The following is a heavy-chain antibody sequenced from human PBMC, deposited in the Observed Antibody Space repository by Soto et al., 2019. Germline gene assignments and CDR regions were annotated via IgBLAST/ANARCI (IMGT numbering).Heavy chain of an antibody. D-gene: IGHD4-4*01. CDR1: GFTFSSYA. J-gene: IGHJ4*02. CDR3: ARVRPAGYSNFRFDY. Sequence: GGSLRLSCAASGFTFSSYAMHWVRQAPGKGLEWVAVISYDGSNKYYADSVKGRFTISRDNSKNTLYLQMNSLRAEDTAVYYCARVRPAGYSNFRFDYWGQGTLVTVSS. V-gene: IGHV3-30-3*01. CDR2: ISYDGSNK.